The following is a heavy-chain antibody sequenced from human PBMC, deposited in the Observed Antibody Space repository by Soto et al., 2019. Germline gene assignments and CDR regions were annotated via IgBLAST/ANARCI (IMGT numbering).Heavy chain of an antibody. V-gene: IGHV3-30*18. J-gene: IGHJ5*01. CDR2: ISSDGSTK. CDR3: AKDLSGSGWYDF. Sequence: QVQLVESGGGVVQPGRSLRLSCAASGFTFSSYGMHWVRQAPGKGLEWVAVISSDGSTKYYADSVKGRFTISRDNSKNTLYLQINSLRAEDTAVYYCAKDLSGSGWYDFWGQGTLVTVSS. D-gene: IGHD6-19*01. CDR1: GFTFSSYG.